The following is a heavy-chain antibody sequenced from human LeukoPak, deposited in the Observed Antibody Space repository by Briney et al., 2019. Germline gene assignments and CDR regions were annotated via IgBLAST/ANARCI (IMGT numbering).Heavy chain of an antibody. CDR3: ARLFDPGYCNSTNCYDY. V-gene: IGHV5-10-1*01. J-gene: IGHJ4*02. Sequence: GESLKFSCKGSGYSLTSYWISWVRRMPGKGLEWMGRIDPSDSYTNYSPSFQGHVTISADKSITTAYLQWSSLKASDTAMYYCARLFDPGYCNSTNCYDYWGQGTLVTVSS. D-gene: IGHD2-2*01. CDR1: GYSLTSYW. CDR2: IDPSDSYT.